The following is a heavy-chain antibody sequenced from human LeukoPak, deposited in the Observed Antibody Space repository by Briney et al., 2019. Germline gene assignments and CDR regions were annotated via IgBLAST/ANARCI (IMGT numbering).Heavy chain of an antibody. CDR2: ISPSGGST. Sequence: ASVKVSCKASGYTFTSHYIHWVRQAPGQGLEWMGIISPSGGSTTYAQKFQGRVTMTTDTSTSTAYMELRSLRSDDTAVYYCASEMSGGYSSGWYGDNLTGLHYYYYGMDVWGQGTTVTVS. J-gene: IGHJ6*02. CDR1: GYTFTSHY. V-gene: IGHV1-46*01. CDR3: ASEMSGGYSSGWYGDNLTGLHYYYYGMDV. D-gene: IGHD6-19*01.